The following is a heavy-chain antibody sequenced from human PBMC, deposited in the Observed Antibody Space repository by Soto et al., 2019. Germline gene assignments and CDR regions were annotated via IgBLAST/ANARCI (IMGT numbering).Heavy chain of an antibody. J-gene: IGHJ4*02. CDR1: GYSFTHYW. D-gene: IGHD4-4*01. Sequence: GESLKISCKGSGYSFTHYWIGWVRQMPGKGLEWMGIIYPVDSETKYSPSFQGQVTMSADRSIGTAYLQWSSLKASDTAMYYCERQDYSNSAGYWGQGTLVTVSS. CDR2: IYPVDSET. V-gene: IGHV5-51*01. CDR3: ERQDYSNSAGY.